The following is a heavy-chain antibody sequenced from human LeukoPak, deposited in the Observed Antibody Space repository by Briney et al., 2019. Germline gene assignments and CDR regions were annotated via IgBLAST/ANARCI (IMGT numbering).Heavy chain of an antibody. Sequence: PSETLSLTCAVYGGSFSGYYWSWIRQPPGKGLEWIGEINHSGSTNYNPSLKSRVTISVDTSKNQFSLKLSSVTAADTAVYYCASLLNTYYHDTSDYWGQGTLVTVSS. CDR2: INHSGST. V-gene: IGHV4-34*01. D-gene: IGHD3-22*01. CDR3: ASLLNTYYHDTSDY. J-gene: IGHJ4*02. CDR1: GGSFSGYY.